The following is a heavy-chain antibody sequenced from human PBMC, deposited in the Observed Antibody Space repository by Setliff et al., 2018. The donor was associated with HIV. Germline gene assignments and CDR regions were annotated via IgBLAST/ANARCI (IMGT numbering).Heavy chain of an antibody. CDR1: GYTFTDYY. Sequence: ASVKVSCKASGYTFTDYYIHWVRQAPGQGLQWMGWIDPNSGGTNYAQRFQGRVTMTRDTSISTVYMEVSRLRSDDTAVYHCARSDYVWGSYPDKLDYWGQGTLVTVS. CDR2: IDPNSGGT. V-gene: IGHV1-2*02. J-gene: IGHJ4*02. D-gene: IGHD3-16*01. CDR3: ARSDYVWGSYPDKLDY.